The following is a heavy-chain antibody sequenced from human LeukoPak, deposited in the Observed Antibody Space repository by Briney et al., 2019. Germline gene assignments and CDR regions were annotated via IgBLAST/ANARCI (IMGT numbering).Heavy chain of an antibody. Sequence: GGSLRLSCVASGFTFSDYYTSWIRQAPGKGLEWLSYINIGGTNTHYADSVKGRFTISRDNAKKSLYLQMNTLRAEDTAVYYCATDGAGFDTWGQGVLVTVSS. J-gene: IGHJ5*02. CDR1: GFTFSDYY. CDR3: ATDGAGFDT. V-gene: IGHV3-11*01. CDR2: INIGGTNT.